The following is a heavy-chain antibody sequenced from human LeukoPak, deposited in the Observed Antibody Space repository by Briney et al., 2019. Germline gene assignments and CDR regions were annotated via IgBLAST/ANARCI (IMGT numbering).Heavy chain of an antibody. CDR1: GYTFTGYY. CDR3: ATDYGDYESAY. Sequence: ASLKVSCKASGYTFTGYYMHWVRQAPGQGLEWMGWTNPNTGGTNYAQKFQGRVTMTSDTSSSTAYMEVSSLRSDDTAVYYCATDYGDYESAYWGQGTLVTV. J-gene: IGHJ4*02. V-gene: IGHV1-2*02. D-gene: IGHD4-17*01. CDR2: TNPNTGGT.